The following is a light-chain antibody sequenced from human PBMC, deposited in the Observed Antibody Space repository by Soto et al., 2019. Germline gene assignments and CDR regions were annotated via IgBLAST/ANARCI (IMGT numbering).Light chain of an antibody. Sequence: EIVLTQSPATLSLSPGGRATLSCRASQSVSSYLAWYQQKPGQAPRPIIYDATNRATGIPARFSGSGSGTDFTLTISSLEPEDFAVYYCQQRSNWPPAITFGQGTRLEIK. CDR1: QSVSSY. CDR2: DAT. CDR3: QQRSNWPPAIT. J-gene: IGKJ5*01. V-gene: IGKV3-11*01.